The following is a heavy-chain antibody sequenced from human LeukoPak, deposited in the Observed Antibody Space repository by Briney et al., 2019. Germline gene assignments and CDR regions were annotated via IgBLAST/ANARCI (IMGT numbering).Heavy chain of an antibody. CDR2: FDNSGGS. J-gene: IGHJ4*02. D-gene: IGHD6-13*01. Sequence: SETLSLTCNVSDDSIRGFYWAWIRQPPGKGLEWIGYFDNSGGSNYNPALESRVIISVDTSKNQFSLKLSSVTAADTAVYYCASYSSSWYQAPSVWGQGTLVTVSS. CDR1: DDSIRGFY. V-gene: IGHV4-59*12. CDR3: ASYSSSWYQAPSV.